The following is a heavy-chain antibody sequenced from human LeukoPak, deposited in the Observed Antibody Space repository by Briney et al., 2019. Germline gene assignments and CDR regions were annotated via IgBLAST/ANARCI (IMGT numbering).Heavy chain of an antibody. V-gene: IGHV1-2*06. D-gene: IGHD6-19*01. J-gene: IGHJ4*02. CDR3: ARSGSSGWCERDY. CDR1: GYTFTGYY. Sequence: GATVKVSCKASGYTFTGYYMHWVRQAPGQGLEWMGRINPNSGGTNYAQKFQGRVTMTRDTSISTAYMELSRLRSDDTAVYYCARSGSSGWCERDYWGQGTLVTVSS. CDR2: INPNSGGT.